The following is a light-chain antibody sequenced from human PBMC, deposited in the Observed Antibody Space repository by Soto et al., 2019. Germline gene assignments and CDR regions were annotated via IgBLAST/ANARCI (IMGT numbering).Light chain of an antibody. CDR1: NSDIGDYDY. V-gene: IGLV2-14*01. CDR3: SSSTHSNTLV. J-gene: IGLJ3*02. Sequence: QSALTQPAAVSGSPGQSITISCAGTNSDIGDYDYVSWYQHHPGKAPRLLIYEVSSRPSGVANRFSASKSGNTASLTISGLQAEDEADYYCSSSTHSNTLVFGGGTKVTVL. CDR2: EVS.